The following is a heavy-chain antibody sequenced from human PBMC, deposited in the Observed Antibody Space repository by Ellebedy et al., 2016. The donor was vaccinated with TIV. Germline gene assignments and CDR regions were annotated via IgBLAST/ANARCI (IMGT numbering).Heavy chain of an antibody. D-gene: IGHD1-26*01. CDR1: GGSFSGYY. CDR2: INHSGST. V-gene: IGHV4-34*01. CDR3: ARDHINEWELLGPVDY. J-gene: IGHJ4*02. Sequence: SETLSLXXAVYGGSFSGYYWSWIRQPPGKGLEWIGEINHSGSTNYNPSLKSRVTISVDTSKNQFSLKLSSVTAADTAVYYCARDHINEWELLGPVDYWGQGTLVTVSS.